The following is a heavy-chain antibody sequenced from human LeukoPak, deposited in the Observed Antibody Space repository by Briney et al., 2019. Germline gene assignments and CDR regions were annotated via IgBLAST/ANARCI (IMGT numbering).Heavy chain of an antibody. V-gene: IGHV3-23*01. Sequence: GSLRLSCAASGFTFSTYAMSWVRQAPGKGLEWVSAISGSGGSTYYADSVKGRFTISRDNSKNTLYLQINSLRAEDTALYYCAKKSGGDCHDYWGQGTLVTVSS. CDR2: ISGSGGST. CDR1: GFTFSTYA. J-gene: IGHJ4*02. D-gene: IGHD2-21*02. CDR3: AKKSGGDCHDY.